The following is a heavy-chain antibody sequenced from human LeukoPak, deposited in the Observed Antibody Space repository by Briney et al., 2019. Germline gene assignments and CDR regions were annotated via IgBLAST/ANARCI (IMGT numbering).Heavy chain of an antibody. J-gene: IGHJ4*02. CDR2: INPSGGST. V-gene: IGHV1-46*01. CDR1: GYTFTNYY. D-gene: IGHD3-22*01. Sequence: ASVKVSCKASGYTFTNYYIHWVRQAPGQGLEWMGIINPSGGSTSYGQKFQGRVTMTRDTSTSTVYMDLSSLRSEDTAAYYCARGSYYDSSGYYPHYFDYWGQGTLVTVSS. CDR3: ARGSYYDSSGYYPHYFDY.